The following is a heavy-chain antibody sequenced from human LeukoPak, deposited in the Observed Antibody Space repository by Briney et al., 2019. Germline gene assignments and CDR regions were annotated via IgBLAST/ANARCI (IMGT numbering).Heavy chain of an antibody. CDR3: ARPQYSSSWFHDAFDI. CDR2: INPNSGGT. D-gene: IGHD6-13*01. Sequence: ASVKVSCKASGYTFTGYYMRWVRQAPGQGLEWMGWINPNSGGTNYAQKFQGRVTMTRDTSISTAYMELSRLRSDVTAVYYCARPQYSSSWFHDAFDIWGQGTMVTVSS. J-gene: IGHJ3*02. V-gene: IGHV1-2*02. CDR1: GYTFTGYY.